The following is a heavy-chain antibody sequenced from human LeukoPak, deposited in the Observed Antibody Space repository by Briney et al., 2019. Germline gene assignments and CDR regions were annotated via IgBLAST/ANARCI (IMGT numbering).Heavy chain of an antibody. V-gene: IGHV1-69*13. Sequence: SVKVSCKASGYTFTSYYMHWVRQAPGQGLEWMGGIIPIFGTANYAQKFQGRVTITADESTSTAYMELSSLRPEDTAVYYCARGYCSSTSCSTYYYYYMDVWGKGTTVTISS. D-gene: IGHD2-2*01. CDR3: ARGYCSSTSCSTYYYYYMDV. CDR2: IIPIFGTA. CDR1: GYTFTSYY. J-gene: IGHJ6*03.